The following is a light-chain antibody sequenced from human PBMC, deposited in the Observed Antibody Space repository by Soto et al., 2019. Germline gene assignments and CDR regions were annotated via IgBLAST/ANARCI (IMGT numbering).Light chain of an antibody. V-gene: IGKV3-15*01. CDR2: GTS. CDR1: QSVSSN. Sequence: EIVMTQSPATLSVSPGERATLSCRASQSVSSNLAWYQQKSGQTPRLLIYGTSIRATDIPARFSGSGSGTEFTLTISSLQSEDFAVYYCQQYDNWPLTFGGGTEVEI. J-gene: IGKJ4*01. CDR3: QQYDNWPLT.